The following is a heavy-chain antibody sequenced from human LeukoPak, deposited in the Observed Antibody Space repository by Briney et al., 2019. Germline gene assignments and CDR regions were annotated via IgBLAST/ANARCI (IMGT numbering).Heavy chain of an antibody. Sequence: SETLSLTCTVSGGSISSGGYYWSWVRQPPGKGLEWIGYIYHSGSTYYNLSLKSRVTISVDRSKNQFSLKLSSVTAADTAVYYCARGVDTAMVNGNWFDPWGQGTLVTVSS. D-gene: IGHD5-18*01. CDR3: ARGVDTAMVNGNWFDP. CDR1: GGSISSGGYY. CDR2: IYHSGST. J-gene: IGHJ5*02. V-gene: IGHV4-30-2*01.